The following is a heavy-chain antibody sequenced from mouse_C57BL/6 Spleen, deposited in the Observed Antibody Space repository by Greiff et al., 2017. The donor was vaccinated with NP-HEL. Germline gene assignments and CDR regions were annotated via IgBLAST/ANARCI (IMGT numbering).Heavy chain of an antibody. CDR2: ISYDGSN. CDR3: ARDEGTYYSNYGRVWFAY. Sequence: EVQLQQSGPGLVKPSQSLSLTCSVTGYSITSGYYWTWIRQFPGNKLEWMGYISYDGSNNYNPSLKNRISITRDTSKNQFFLKLNSVTTEDTATYYCARDEGTYYSNYGRVWFAYWGQGTLVTVSA. V-gene: IGHV3-6*01. CDR1: GYSITSGYY. J-gene: IGHJ3*01. D-gene: IGHD2-5*01.